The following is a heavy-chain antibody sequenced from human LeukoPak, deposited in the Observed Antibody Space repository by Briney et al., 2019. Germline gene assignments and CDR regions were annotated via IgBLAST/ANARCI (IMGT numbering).Heavy chain of an antibody. J-gene: IGHJ5*02. CDR1: GFTFSDYY. V-gene: IGHV3-11*06. CDR3: ARARVRTMVRGVTGLDP. Sequence: PGGSLRLSCAASGFTFSDYYMSWIRQAPGKGLEWVSYISSSSSYTNYADSVKGRFTISRDNAKNSLYLQMNSLRAEDTAVYYCARARVRTMVRGVTGLDPWGQGTLVTVSS. D-gene: IGHD3-10*01. CDR2: ISSSSSYT.